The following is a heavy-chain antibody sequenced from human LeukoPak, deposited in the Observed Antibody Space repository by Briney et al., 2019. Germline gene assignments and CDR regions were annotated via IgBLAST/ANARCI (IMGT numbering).Heavy chain of an antibody. V-gene: IGHV1-2*02. CDR3: AQGGARSSTSLNRFDP. D-gene: IGHD2-2*01. CDR1: GYTFTGYY. J-gene: IGHJ5*02. Sequence: GASVKVSCKASGYTFTGYYMHWVRQAPGQGLEWMGWINPNSGGTNYAQKFQGRVTMTRDTSISTAYMELSRLRSDDTAVYYCAQGGARSSTSLNRFDPWGQGTLVTVSS. CDR2: INPNSGGT.